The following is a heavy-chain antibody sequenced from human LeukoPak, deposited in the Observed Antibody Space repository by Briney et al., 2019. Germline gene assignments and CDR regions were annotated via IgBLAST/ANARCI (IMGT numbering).Heavy chain of an antibody. J-gene: IGHJ3*02. CDR3: ARDGWATVRCCDAFDI. CDR2: IYYSGST. CDR1: GGSISSYY. Sequence: SETLSLTCTVSGGSISSYYWSWIRQPPGKGLEWIGYIYYSGSTNYNPSLKSRVTISVDTSKNQFSLKLSSVTAADTAVYYCARDGWATVRCCDAFDIWGQGTMVTVSS. V-gene: IGHV4-59*01. D-gene: IGHD2-2*03.